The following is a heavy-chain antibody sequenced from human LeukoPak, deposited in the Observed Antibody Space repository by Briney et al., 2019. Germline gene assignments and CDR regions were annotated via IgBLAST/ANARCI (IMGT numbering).Heavy chain of an antibody. CDR1: GFSFSNFG. CDR2: ISSSGSTI. D-gene: IGHD3-10*02. V-gene: IGHV3-48*04. Sequence: GGSLRLSCAASGFSFSNFGMSWVRQAPGKGLEWVSYISSSGSTIYYADSVKGRFTISRDNAKNSLYLQMNSLRAEDTAVYYCAELGITMIGGVWGKGTTVTISS. CDR3: AELGITMIGGV. J-gene: IGHJ6*04.